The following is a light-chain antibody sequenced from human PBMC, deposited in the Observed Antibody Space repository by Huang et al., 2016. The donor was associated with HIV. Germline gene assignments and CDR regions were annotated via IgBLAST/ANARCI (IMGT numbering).Light chain of an antibody. J-gene: IGKJ1*01. CDR2: CAT. Sequence: DIVMTQSPDSLAVSPGERATITCKSSQTVLYSLNKKNYLAWFQQKPGRPPKLLIYCATTRESGVPDRVSGSGSGTDFTLTINNLQAEDVAVYFCLQYYSVPQTFGHGTKVEIK. CDR3: LQYYSVPQT. V-gene: IGKV4-1*01. CDR1: QTVLYSLNKKNY.